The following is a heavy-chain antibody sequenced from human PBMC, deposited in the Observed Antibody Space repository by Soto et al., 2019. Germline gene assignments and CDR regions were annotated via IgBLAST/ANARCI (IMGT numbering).Heavy chain of an antibody. CDR1: GFTVSSKY. D-gene: IGHD6-19*01. J-gene: IGHJ4*02. Sequence: EVQLVESGGGLIQPGGSLRLSCAASGFTVSSKYITWVRQAPGKGLEWVSVIYGGGTTYYADSVKGRFTISRGNSKNTLYLQMNSLRAEDTAVYYCVQTTGWPGFDFWGQGTLVTVSS. CDR3: VQTTGWPGFDF. V-gene: IGHV3-53*01. CDR2: IYGGGTT.